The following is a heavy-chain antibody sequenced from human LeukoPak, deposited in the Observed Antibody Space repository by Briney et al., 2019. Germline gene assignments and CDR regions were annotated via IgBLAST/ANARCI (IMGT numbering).Heavy chain of an antibody. CDR2: TYYRSKWYN. CDR3: ARAERYSSGWYFDY. V-gene: IGHV6-1*01. J-gene: IGHJ4*02. Sequence: SQTLSLTCAVSGDSVSSHSAAWNWIRQSPSRGLEWLGRTYYRSKWYNDYAVSVKSRITINPDTSKNQFSLQLNSVTPEDTAVYYCARAERYSSGWYFDYWGQGTLVTVSS. D-gene: IGHD6-19*01. CDR1: GDSVSSHSAA.